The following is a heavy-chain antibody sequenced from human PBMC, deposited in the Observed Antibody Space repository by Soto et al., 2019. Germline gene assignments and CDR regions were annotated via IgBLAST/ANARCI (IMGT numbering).Heavy chain of an antibody. CDR2: ISYDGSNK. CDR1: GFTFSSYG. Sequence: GGSLRLSCAASGFTFSSYGMHWVRQAPGKGLEWVAVISYDGSNKYYADSVKGRFTISRDNSKNTLYLQMNSLRAEDTAVYYCAKVNRDYYDSSGQTYGMGVWGQGTTVTVSS. CDR3: AKVNRDYYDSSGQTYGMGV. V-gene: IGHV3-30*18. D-gene: IGHD3-22*01. J-gene: IGHJ6*02.